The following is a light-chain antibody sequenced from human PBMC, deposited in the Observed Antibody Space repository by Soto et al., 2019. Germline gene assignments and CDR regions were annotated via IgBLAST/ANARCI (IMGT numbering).Light chain of an antibody. CDR3: QSYDSSLSAYVV. CDR2: GNS. J-gene: IGLJ2*01. Sequence: QAVVTQPPSVSGAPGQRVTISCTGSSSNIGSGYDVHWYQQLPGTAPKLLIYGNSNRPSGVPDRVSGSKSGTSASLAITGLQAEDEADYYCQSYDSSLSAYVVFGGGTQLTVL. V-gene: IGLV1-40*01. CDR1: SSNIGSGYD.